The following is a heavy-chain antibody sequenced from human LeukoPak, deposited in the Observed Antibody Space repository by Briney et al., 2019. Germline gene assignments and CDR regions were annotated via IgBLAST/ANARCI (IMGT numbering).Heavy chain of an antibody. J-gene: IGHJ4*02. V-gene: IGHV1-2*02. CDR3: ARPNYYDSSGYPY. CDR1: GCTFTGYY. CDR2: INPNSGGT. Sequence: ASVKVSCKASGCTFTGYYMHWVRQAPGQGLEWMGWINPNSGGTNYAQKFQGRVTMTRDTSISTAYMELSRLRSDDTAVYYCARPNYYDSSGYPYWGQGTLVTVSP. D-gene: IGHD3-22*01.